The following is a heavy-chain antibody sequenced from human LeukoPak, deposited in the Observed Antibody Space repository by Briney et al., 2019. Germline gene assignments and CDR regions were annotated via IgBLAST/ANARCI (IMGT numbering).Heavy chain of an antibody. J-gene: IGHJ3*02. Sequence: ASVKVSCKASGYTFTGYYMHWVRQAPGQGLEWMGWINPNSSGTNYAQKFQGRVTMTRDTSISTAYMGLSRLRSDDTAVYYCARDRGFVGYNWNDGDAFDIWGQGTMVTVSS. CDR3: ARDRGFVGYNWNDGDAFDI. D-gene: IGHD1-1*01. V-gene: IGHV1-2*02. CDR1: GYTFTGYY. CDR2: INPNSSGT.